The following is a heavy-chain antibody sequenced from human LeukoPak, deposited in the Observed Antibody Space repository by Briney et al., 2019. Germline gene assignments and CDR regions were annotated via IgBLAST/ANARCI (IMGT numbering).Heavy chain of an antibody. D-gene: IGHD3-10*01. CDR1: GFTVSSNY. CDR2: IYSGGST. CDR3: AKGGTMVRGVPYYYYYYMDV. Sequence: GSLRLSCAASGFTVSSNYMSWVRQAPGKGLEWVSVIYSGGSTYYADSVKGRFTISRDNSKNTLYLQMNSLRAEDTAVYYCAKGGTMVRGVPYYYYYYMDVWGKGTTVTISS. J-gene: IGHJ6*03. V-gene: IGHV3-66*01.